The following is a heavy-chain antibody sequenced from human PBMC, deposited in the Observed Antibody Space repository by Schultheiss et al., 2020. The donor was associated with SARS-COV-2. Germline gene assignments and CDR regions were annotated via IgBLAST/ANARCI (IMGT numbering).Heavy chain of an antibody. CDR1: GGSISSYY. V-gene: IGHV4-34*01. D-gene: IGHD2-15*01. Sequence: SETLSLTCTVSGGSISSYYWSWIRQPPGKGLEWIGEINHSGSTNYNPSLKSRVTMSVDTSKNQFSLKLSSVTAADTAVYYCARQAQTYCSDDGCGGGYFDSWGQGALVTVSS. J-gene: IGHJ4*02. CDR3: ARQAQTYCSDDGCGGGYFDS. CDR2: INHSGST.